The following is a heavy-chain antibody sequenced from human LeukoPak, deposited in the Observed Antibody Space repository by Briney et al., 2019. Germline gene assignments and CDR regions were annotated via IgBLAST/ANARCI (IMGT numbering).Heavy chain of an antibody. D-gene: IGHD6-13*01. CDR3: ARDLYSSSWYYFDY. CDR1: GFTFDDYG. V-gene: IGHV3-20*04. J-gene: IGHJ4*02. Sequence: GGSLRLSCAASGFTFDDYGMSWVRQAPGKGLEWVSGINWNGGSTGYADSVKGRFTISRDNAKNSLYLQMSSLRAEDTALYYCARDLYSSSWYYFDYWGQGTLVTVSS. CDR2: INWNGGST.